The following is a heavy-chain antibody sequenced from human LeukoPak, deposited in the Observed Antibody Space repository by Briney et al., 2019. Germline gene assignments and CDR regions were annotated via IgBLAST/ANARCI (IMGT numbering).Heavy chain of an antibody. CDR2: INPNSGGT. J-gene: IGHJ3*02. CDR3: ARDQVWGHAFDI. CDR1: GYTFTGYY. Sequence: ASVKVSCKASGYTFTGYYMHWVRQAPGQGLEWMGWINPNSGGTNYAQKFQGRVTMTRDTSISTAYMELSRLRSDDTAVYYCARDQVWGHAFDIWGQGTMVTVSS. D-gene: IGHD3-16*01. V-gene: IGHV1-2*02.